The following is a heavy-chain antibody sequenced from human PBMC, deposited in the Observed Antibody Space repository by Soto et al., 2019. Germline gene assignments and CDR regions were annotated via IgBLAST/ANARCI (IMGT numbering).Heavy chain of an antibody. J-gene: IGHJ4*02. V-gene: IGHV4-59*01. CDR3: ARENYYLDD. CDR2: IYYSGST. Sequence: PSETLSLTCTISGGSISTYYWSWIRQPPGKGLEWIGYIYYSGSTNYNPSLKSRVTISVDTSKNQCSLKLNSVTAADTAVYYCARENYYLDDWGQGTLVTVSS. CDR1: GGSISTYY. D-gene: IGHD1-7*01.